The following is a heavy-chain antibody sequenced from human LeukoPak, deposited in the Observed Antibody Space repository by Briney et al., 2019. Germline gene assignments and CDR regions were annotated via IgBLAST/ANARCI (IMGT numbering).Heavy chain of an antibody. CDR2: IYYSGIT. Sequence: SETLSLTCTVSGGSISTSSYFWGWIRQPPGKGLEWIGSIYYSGITFYNPSLKSRLTISVDTSKNQFSLKLTTVTAADTAVYYCARPLDTTFFNAFDIWGQGTMVTVSS. V-gene: IGHV4-39*01. D-gene: IGHD2/OR15-2a*01. J-gene: IGHJ3*02. CDR1: GGSISTSSYF. CDR3: ARPLDTTFFNAFDI.